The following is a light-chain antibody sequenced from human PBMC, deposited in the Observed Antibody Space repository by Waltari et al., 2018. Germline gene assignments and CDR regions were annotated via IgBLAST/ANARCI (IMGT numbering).Light chain of an antibody. CDR2: DAS. Sequence: DIQMTQSPSSLSASVGDRVSITCRTSQSISSYFNWYQQKPGKAPKLLIYDASTLQSGVPARFSGRGSGTDFTLTISSLQPEDFATYHCQQSDSMPFTFGGGTKVEIK. V-gene: IGKV1-39*01. J-gene: IGKJ4*01. CDR3: QQSDSMPFT. CDR1: QSISSY.